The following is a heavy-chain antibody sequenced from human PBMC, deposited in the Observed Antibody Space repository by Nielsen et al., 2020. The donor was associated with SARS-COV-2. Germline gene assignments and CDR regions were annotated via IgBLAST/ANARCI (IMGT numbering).Heavy chain of an antibody. Sequence: SVKVSCKASGYTFTDYYIHWVRQAPGQGLEWMGRINPYSGGTSYARKFHGTVTLTRDASISTVYMELTSDDTAVYYCARARATIFGLVMSYGMDVWGQGTTVAVSS. D-gene: IGHD3/OR15-3a*01. CDR2: INPYSGGT. CDR3: ARARATIFGLVMSYGMDV. CDR1: GYTFTDYY. V-gene: IGHV1-2*06. J-gene: IGHJ6*02.